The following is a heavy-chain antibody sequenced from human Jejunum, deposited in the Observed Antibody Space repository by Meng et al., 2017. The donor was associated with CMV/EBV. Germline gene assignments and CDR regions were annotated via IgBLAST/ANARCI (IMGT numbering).Heavy chain of an antibody. V-gene: IGHV3-48*03. CDR2: ITSSGSTK. D-gene: IGHD2-2*02. CDR3: VKDLLSRYTNRDY. Sequence: SGFPVSNYEMNWVRQAPGKGLEWVSLITSSGSTKYYADSVAGRFTISRDNAKNSLLLHMSSLRAEDTAIYYCVKDLLSRYTNRDYWGQGTLVTVSS. CDR1: GFPVSNYE. J-gene: IGHJ4*02.